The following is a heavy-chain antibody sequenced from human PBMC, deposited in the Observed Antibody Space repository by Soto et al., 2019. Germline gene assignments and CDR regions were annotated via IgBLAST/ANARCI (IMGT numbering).Heavy chain of an antibody. CDR1: DGSLIGLY. Sequence: SETQSLLSTVSDGSLIGLYWSWIRQTPGKGLEWIGYIYYGGNTNYNSSLKSRVAISLDTSKNQFSLNLASVTAADTAVYYCARHLVATLWVYFDFWGQGTLVTVSS. CDR2: IYYGGNT. V-gene: IGHV4-59*11. D-gene: IGHD5-12*01. CDR3: ARHLVATLWVYFDF. J-gene: IGHJ4*02.